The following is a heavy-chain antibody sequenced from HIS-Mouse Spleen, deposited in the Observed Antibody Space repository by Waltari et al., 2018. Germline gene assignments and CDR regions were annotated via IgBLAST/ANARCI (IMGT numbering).Heavy chain of an antibody. J-gene: IGHJ4*02. V-gene: IGHV4-39*01. CDR1: GGSISSSSYY. D-gene: IGHD6-13*01. CDR2: IYYSGST. CDR3: ARLHGIDSSSWAFDY. Sequence: QLQLQESGPGLVKPSETLSLTCTVSGGSISSSSYYWGWIRQPPGKGLEWLGSIYYSGSTYYNPSLKRRVTISVDTSKNQFSLKLSSVTAADTAVYYCARLHGIDSSSWAFDYWGQGTLVTVSS.